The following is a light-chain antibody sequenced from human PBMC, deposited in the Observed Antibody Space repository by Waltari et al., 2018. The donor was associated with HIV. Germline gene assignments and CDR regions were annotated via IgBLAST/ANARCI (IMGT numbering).Light chain of an antibody. CDR1: QSVFYSANNKDF. V-gene: IGKV4-1*01. CDR3: QQYYSTPQT. CDR2: RAS. J-gene: IGKJ1*01. Sequence: ILLTQFPDSLAVSLGERATINCRSSQSVFYSANNKDFLAWYQQKPGQPPKLLIFRASTRESGVPDRFSGSGSGTDFTLTISSLQAEDVALYYCQQYYSTPQTFGQGTKVEIK.